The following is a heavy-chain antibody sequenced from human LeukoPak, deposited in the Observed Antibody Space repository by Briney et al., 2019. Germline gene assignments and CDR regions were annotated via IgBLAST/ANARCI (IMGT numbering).Heavy chain of an antibody. CDR2: IYSGGNT. D-gene: IGHD1/OR15-1a*01. Sequence: GGSLRLSCAASGFNVSTNHMTWVRQVPGKGLEWVSVIYSGGNTYYADSVKGRFTISRDNSKNTLYLQMNSLRAEDTALYYCVREWEQDWGQGTLVTVSS. J-gene: IGHJ4*02. CDR3: VREWEQD. V-gene: IGHV3-53*01. CDR1: GFNVSTNH.